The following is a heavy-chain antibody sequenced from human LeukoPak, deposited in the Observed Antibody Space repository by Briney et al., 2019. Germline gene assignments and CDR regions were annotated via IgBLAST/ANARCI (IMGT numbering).Heavy chain of an antibody. V-gene: IGHV3-23*01. CDR1: GCTFSTYA. CDR3: VKDPGSGWYVLY. D-gene: IGHD6-19*01. CDR2: ISGSGDTT. J-gene: IGHJ4*02. Sequence: GGSLRLSCAASGCTFSTYAMGWVRQAPGMGLEWVSAISGSGDTTYYADSVKGRFTISRDNSRDTLFLQMNSLRVEDTAVYYCVKDPGSGWYVLYWGQGTLVTVSS.